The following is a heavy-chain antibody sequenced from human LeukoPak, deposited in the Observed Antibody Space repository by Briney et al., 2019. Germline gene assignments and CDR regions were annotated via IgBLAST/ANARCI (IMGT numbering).Heavy chain of an antibody. CDR1: GFTVSSNY. V-gene: IGHV3-66*02. CDR3: ARDMITFATREMRY. Sequence: GGSLRLSCAAPGFTVSSNYMSWVRQAPGKGLEWVSVIYSGGSTYYADSVKGRFTIPRDNSKNTLYLQMNSLRAEDTAVYYCARDMITFATREMRYWGQGTLVTVSS. D-gene: IGHD3-16*01. J-gene: IGHJ4*02. CDR2: IYSGGST.